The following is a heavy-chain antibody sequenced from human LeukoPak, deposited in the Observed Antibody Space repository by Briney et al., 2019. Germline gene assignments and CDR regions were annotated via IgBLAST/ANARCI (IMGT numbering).Heavy chain of an antibody. CDR3: ARAGAYYDFWSGFRPYYYYMDV. J-gene: IGHJ6*03. Sequence: GASVKVSCKASGGTFSNYAISRVRQAPGQGLEWMGGIIPIFGTANYAQKFQGRVTITTDESTSTAYMELSSLRSEDTAVYYCARAGAYYDFWSGFRPYYYYMDVWGKGTTVTVSS. D-gene: IGHD3-3*01. CDR1: GGTFSNYA. V-gene: IGHV1-69*05. CDR2: IIPIFGTA.